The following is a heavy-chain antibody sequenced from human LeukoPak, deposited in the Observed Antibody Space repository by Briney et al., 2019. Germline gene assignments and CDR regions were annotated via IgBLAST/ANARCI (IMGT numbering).Heavy chain of an antibody. Sequence: PGGSLRLSCAASGFTFSSYSMNWVRQAPGKGLEWVSYISSSSSTIYYADSVKGRFTISRDNAKNSLYLQMNSLRAEDTAVYYCARDKEWELSRSAFDIWGQGTMVTVSS. J-gene: IGHJ3*02. CDR3: ARDKEWELSRSAFDI. CDR1: GFTFSSYS. V-gene: IGHV3-48*01. D-gene: IGHD1-26*01. CDR2: ISSSSSTI.